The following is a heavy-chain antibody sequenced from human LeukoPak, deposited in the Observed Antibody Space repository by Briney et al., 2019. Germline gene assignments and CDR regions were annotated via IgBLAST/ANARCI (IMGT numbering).Heavy chain of an antibody. J-gene: IGHJ4*02. CDR2: VSYSGNN. CDR3: ARNRGDFWNGYYSGEPEY. Sequence: SETLSLTCTVSGGSISSSSCYWEWIRQSPGKGLEWIGTVSYSGNNYYNPSLKSRLTISVDTSKNQFSLKLSSVTAADTAVYYCARNRGDFWNGYYSGEPEYWGQGTLVTVSS. V-gene: IGHV4-39*07. D-gene: IGHD3/OR15-3a*01. CDR1: GGSISSSSCY.